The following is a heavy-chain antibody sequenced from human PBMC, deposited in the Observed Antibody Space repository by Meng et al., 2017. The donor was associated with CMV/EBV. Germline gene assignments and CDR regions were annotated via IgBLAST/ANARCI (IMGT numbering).Heavy chain of an antibody. CDR3: ARVAEGYYYDSSGYRPPFDY. Sequence: GSLRLSCAVYGGSFSGYYWSWIRQPPGKGPEWIGEVNHSGSTNYNPSLKSRVTISVDTSKNQFSLKLSSVTAADTAVYYCARVAEGYYYDSSGYRPPFDYWGQGTLVTVSS. V-gene: IGHV4-34*01. D-gene: IGHD3-22*01. CDR2: VNHSGST. CDR1: GGSFSGYY. J-gene: IGHJ4*02.